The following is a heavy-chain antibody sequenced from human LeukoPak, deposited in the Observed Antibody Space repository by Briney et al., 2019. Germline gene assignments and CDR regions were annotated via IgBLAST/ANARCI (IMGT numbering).Heavy chain of an antibody. CDR3: ARVIAARPLPYYYYGMDV. J-gene: IGHJ6*02. CDR2: INPNSGGT. Sequence: ASVKVSCKASGYTFTGYYMHWVRQAPGQGLEWMGRINPNSGGTNYAQKFQGRVTMTRDTSISTAYMELSRLRSDDTAVYYCARVIAARPLPYYYYGMDVWGQGTTVTVSS. D-gene: IGHD6-6*01. CDR1: GYTFTGYY. V-gene: IGHV1-2*06.